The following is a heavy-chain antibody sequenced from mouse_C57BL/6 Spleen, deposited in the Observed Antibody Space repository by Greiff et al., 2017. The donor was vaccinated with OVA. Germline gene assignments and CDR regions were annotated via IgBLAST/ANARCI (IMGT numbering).Heavy chain of an antibody. Sequence: VKLQESGPELVKPGASVKISCKASGYAFSSSWMNWVKQRPGKGLEWIGRIYPGDGDTNYNGKFKGKATLTADKSSSTAYMQLSSLTSEDSAVYFCGVDDGYYLGYWGQGTTLTVSS. CDR1: GYAFSSSW. J-gene: IGHJ2*01. D-gene: IGHD2-3*01. CDR3: GVDDGYYLGY. CDR2: IYPGDGDT. V-gene: IGHV1-82*01.